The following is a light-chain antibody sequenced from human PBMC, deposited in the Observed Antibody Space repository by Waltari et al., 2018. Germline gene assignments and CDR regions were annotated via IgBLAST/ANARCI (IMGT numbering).Light chain of an antibody. V-gene: IGLV2-18*02. CDR3: SSRTSSSTVI. Sequence: WYQQPPATAPKLIIYEVTSRPSGVPDRFSGSKSGHTASLIISGLQAEDEADYYCSSRTSSSTVIFGGGTKLTVL. J-gene: IGLJ2*01. CDR2: EVT.